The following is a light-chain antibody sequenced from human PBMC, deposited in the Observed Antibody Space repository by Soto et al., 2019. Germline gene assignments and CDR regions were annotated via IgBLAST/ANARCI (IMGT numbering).Light chain of an antibody. Sequence: QSVLTQPASVSGSPGQSITISCTGTSSDVGGYNYVSWYQQQSGKAPKLMIHEASNRPSGVSNRFSGSKSGNTASLTISGLQAEDEADYYCSSYTSSRAYDFGIGTKVTVL. CDR1: SSDVGGYNY. CDR2: EAS. V-gene: IGLV2-14*01. CDR3: SSYTSSRAYD. J-gene: IGLJ1*01.